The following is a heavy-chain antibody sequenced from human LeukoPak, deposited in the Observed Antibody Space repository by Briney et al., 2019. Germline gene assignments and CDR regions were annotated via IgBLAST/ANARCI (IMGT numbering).Heavy chain of an antibody. Sequence: PGGSLRLSWAASGFTVSSNYMSWVRQAPGKGLDWVSVIYSGGSTYYADSVKGRFTISRDNSKNTLYLQMNSLRAEDTAVYYCARDAQSYSSSWFYYFDYWGQGTLVTVSS. CDR3: ARDAQSYSSSWFYYFDY. D-gene: IGHD6-13*01. V-gene: IGHV3-66*01. J-gene: IGHJ4*02. CDR1: GFTVSSNY. CDR2: IYSGGST.